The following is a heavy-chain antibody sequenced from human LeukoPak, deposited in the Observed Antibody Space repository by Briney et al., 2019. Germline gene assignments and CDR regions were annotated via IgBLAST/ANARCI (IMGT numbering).Heavy chain of an antibody. CDR2: AFYSGGT. Sequence: PSETLSLTCTVSGGSIGSYHWNWIRQPPGKGLEWIGIAFYSGGTNYNSSLKSRVAISGDTSKNQFALKLSSVTAADTAVYYCAASFGGYVLDYWGQGALVIVSS. V-gene: IGHV4-59*01. J-gene: IGHJ4*02. CDR3: AASFGGYVLDY. CDR1: GGSIGSYH. D-gene: IGHD5-12*01.